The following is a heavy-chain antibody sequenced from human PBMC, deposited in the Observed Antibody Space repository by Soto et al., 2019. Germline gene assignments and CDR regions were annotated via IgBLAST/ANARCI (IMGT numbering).Heavy chain of an antibody. D-gene: IGHD3-3*01. CDR2: IYYSGST. CDR1: GGSISSSSYY. Sequence: SETLSLTCTVSGGSISSSSYYWGWIRQPPGQGLEWIGSIYYSGSTYYNPSLKSRVTISVDTSKNQFSLKLSSVTAADTAVYYCARQSVDYDFWSGYYNYYYYGMDVWGQGTTVTVSS. V-gene: IGHV4-39*01. CDR3: ARQSVDYDFWSGYYNYYYYGMDV. J-gene: IGHJ6*02.